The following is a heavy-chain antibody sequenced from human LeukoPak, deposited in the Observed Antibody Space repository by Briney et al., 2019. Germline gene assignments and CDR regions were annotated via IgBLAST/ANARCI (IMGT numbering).Heavy chain of an antibody. CDR1: GFTFTDYS. J-gene: IGHJ6*03. CDR2: ISTVSTYT. Sequence: GGSLRLSCAPSGFTFTDYSMNWVRQAPGKGLEWVAQISTVSTYTHYTDSVKGRFTISRDNRKNLLYLQMSSLGAEDTAVYYCARDGSGFYHYYYMDVWGKGTTVTVSS. CDR3: ARDGSGFYHYYYMDV. D-gene: IGHD6-25*01. V-gene: IGHV3-21*01.